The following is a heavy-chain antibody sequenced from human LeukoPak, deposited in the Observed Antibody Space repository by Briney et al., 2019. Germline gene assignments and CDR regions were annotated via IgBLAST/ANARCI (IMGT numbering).Heavy chain of an antibody. J-gene: IGHJ4*02. CDR1: GFIFSSYW. CDR3: ARGGSSCFDS. D-gene: IGHD6-13*01. CDR2: ISSSSGTI. Sequence: GGSLRLSCAASGFIFSSYWMHWVRQAPGKGLEWVSYISSSSGTIYYADSVKGRFTTSRDNAKNSLYLQMNNLRDEDTAVYYCARGGSSCFDSWGQGTLVTVSS. V-gene: IGHV3-48*02.